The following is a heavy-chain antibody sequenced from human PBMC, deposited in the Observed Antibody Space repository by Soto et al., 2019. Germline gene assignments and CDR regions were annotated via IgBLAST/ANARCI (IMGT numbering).Heavy chain of an antibody. J-gene: IGHJ1*01. Sequence: PSETLSLTCTVSGGSISSYYWSWIRQPPGKGLEWIGYVYHSGNTNYNPPLKSRATISVDMSKNQFSLKLTSVTAADTAVYYCARDRDGSSTQLYFQLWGQGTLVTVS. CDR2: VYHSGNT. CDR1: GGSISSYY. V-gene: IGHV4-59*01. D-gene: IGHD1-26*01. CDR3: ARDRDGSSTQLYFQL.